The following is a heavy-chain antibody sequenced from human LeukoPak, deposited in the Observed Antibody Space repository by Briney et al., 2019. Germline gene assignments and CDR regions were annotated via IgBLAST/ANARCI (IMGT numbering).Heavy chain of an antibody. Sequence: GGSLRLSCAASGFTFSSYGMHWVRQAPGKGLEWMAVISFDATKAYYADAVKGRFSISRDNSNSTLFLQMNSLRENDTAVYHCARGRGATKKYWGQGTLVTVSS. V-gene: IGHV3-30*03. CDR3: ARGRGATKKY. J-gene: IGHJ4*02. CDR1: GFTFSSYG. CDR2: ISFDATKA. D-gene: IGHD1-26*01.